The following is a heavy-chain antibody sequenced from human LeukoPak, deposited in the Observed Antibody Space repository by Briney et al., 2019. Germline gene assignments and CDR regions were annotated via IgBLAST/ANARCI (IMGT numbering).Heavy chain of an antibody. CDR2: ISYDGSNK. D-gene: IGHD1-26*01. CDR1: GFTFSSYG. J-gene: IGHJ4*02. V-gene: IGHV3-30*18. Sequence: GGSLRLSCAASGFTFSSYGMHWVRQAPGKGLEWVAVISYDGSNKYYADSVKGRFTISRDNSKNTLYLQMNSLRVEDTAVYYCAKDRGGAFFDYWGQGTLVTVSS. CDR3: AKDRGGAFFDY.